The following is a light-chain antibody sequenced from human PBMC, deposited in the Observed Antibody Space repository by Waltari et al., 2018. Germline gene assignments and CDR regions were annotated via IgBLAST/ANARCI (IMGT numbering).Light chain of an antibody. J-gene: IGKJ2*01. CDR3: QRSYSTPPYI. CDR1: QSIDTF. V-gene: IGKV1-39*01. Sequence: DIQMTQSPSSLSASVGDRVTITCRSSQSIDTFLIWYQQKPGKAPNLLIYAASRLHSGVPSRFSGSGSGTDFTLTITSLQPEDFATYYCQRSYSTPPYIFGQGTKLEIK. CDR2: AAS.